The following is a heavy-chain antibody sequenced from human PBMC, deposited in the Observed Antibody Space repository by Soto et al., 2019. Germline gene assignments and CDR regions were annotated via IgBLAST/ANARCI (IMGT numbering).Heavy chain of an antibody. V-gene: IGHV4-39*02. D-gene: IGHD3-16*01. CDR2: IDHRGNT. J-gene: IGHJ4*02. CDR1: GSSTDINNYY. CDR3: TTYHLGDLFTCDS. Sequence: PSETMSLSCTVAGSSTDINNYYWVWIREPPGKGLEWIGSIDHRGNTYYNPSLKSRLSIDVSTAKNHLSLNLRAVTAAAMSVCYCTTYHLGDLFTCDSWGQGTLVPVSS.